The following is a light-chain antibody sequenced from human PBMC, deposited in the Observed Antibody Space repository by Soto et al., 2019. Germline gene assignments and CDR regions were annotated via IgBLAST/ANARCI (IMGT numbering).Light chain of an antibody. Sequence: DIQMTQSPSTLSASVGDRVTITCRASQSISSWLAWYQQKPGKAPKLLIYDASSLESGVPSRFSGSGPGTEFTLTISSLQPDDFATYYCQQYNSYSTFGPGTKVDIK. CDR3: QQYNSYST. CDR2: DAS. CDR1: QSISSW. J-gene: IGKJ3*01. V-gene: IGKV1-5*01.